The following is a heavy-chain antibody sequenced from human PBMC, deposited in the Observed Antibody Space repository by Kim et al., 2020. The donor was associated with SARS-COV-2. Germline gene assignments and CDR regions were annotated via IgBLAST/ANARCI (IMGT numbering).Heavy chain of an antibody. CDR3: ARGLLGIPAALDY. J-gene: IGHJ4*02. V-gene: IGHV4-59*09. Sequence: NYPPSLKDRVTMSLDTSKNQFSLILTSVTTEDTAVYYCARGLLGIPAALDYWGQGALVTVSS. D-gene: IGHD2-2*01.